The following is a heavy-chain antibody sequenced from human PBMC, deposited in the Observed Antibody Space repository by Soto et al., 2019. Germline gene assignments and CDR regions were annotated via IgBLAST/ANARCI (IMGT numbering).Heavy chain of an antibody. CDR1: GLTFSSYG. CDR2: ISYDGSEK. CDR3: ARDPDGRMVREIIMDDFDF. V-gene: IGHV3-30*03. D-gene: IGHD3-10*01. J-gene: IGHJ4*02. Sequence: PGGSLRLSCAASGLTFSSYGMHWVRQAPGKGLEWVAVISYDGSEKYHADSVKGRFTISRDNSKNTVYLQMNSLRIEDTAVYYCARDPDGRMVREIIMDDFDFWGQGTLVTVSS.